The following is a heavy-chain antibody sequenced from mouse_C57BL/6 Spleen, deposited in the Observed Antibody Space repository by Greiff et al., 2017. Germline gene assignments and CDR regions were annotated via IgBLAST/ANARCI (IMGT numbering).Heavy chain of an antibody. CDR3: TRWLPSYAMDY. Sequence: LQESGAELVRPGASVTLSCKASGYTFTDYEMHWVKQTPVHGLEWIGAIDPETGGTAYNQKFKGKAILTADKSSSTAYMELRSLTSEDSAVYYCTRWLPSYAMDYWGQGTSVTVSS. CDR2: IDPETGGT. V-gene: IGHV1-15*01. CDR1: GYTFTDYE. J-gene: IGHJ4*01. D-gene: IGHD2-2*01.